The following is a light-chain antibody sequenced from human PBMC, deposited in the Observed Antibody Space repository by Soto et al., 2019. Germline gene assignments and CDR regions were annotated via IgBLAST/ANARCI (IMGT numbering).Light chain of an antibody. J-gene: IGKJ5*01. CDR2: RAS. V-gene: IGKV3-15*01. Sequence: EIVMTQSPDTLSVSPGERATLSCRASQSVSSNLAWYQQKPGQASRLLIYRASTRATGIPARFSGSGSGTEFTLTISSLQSEDFAVYYCQQYNNWPPITFGQGTRLEIK. CDR1: QSVSSN. CDR3: QQYNNWPPIT.